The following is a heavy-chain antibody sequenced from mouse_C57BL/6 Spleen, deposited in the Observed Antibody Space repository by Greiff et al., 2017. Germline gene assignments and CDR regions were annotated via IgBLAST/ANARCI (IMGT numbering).Heavy chain of an antibody. Sequence: EVMLVESGAGLVKPGGSLKLSCAASGFTFSSYAMSWVRQTPEKRLEWVAYISSGGDYIYYADTVKGRFTISRDNARTTLYLQMSSLKSEDTAMYYSTRETSYYGSSTWFAYWGQGTLVTVSA. J-gene: IGHJ3*01. CDR2: ISSGGDYI. D-gene: IGHD1-1*01. CDR1: GFTFSSYA. V-gene: IGHV5-9-1*02. CDR3: TRETSYYGSSTWFAY.